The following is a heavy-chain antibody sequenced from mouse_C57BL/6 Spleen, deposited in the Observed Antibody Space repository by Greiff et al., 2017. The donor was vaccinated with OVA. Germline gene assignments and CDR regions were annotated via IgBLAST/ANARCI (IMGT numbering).Heavy chain of an antibody. V-gene: IGHV6-6*01. CDR3: TREGMRPSWFAY. CDR2: IRNKANNHAT. J-gene: IGHJ3*01. Sequence: EVKVEESGGGLVQPGGSMKLSCAASGFTFSDAWMDWVRQSPEKGLEWVAEIRNKANNHATYYAESVKGRFTISRDDSKSSVYLQMNSLRAEDTGIYYCTREGMRPSWFAYWGQGTLVTVSA. CDR1: GFTFSDAW.